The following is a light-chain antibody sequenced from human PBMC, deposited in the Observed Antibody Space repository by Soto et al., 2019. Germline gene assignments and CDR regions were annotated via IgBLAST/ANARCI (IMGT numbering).Light chain of an antibody. CDR2: GAS. CDR1: QSVSSSY. V-gene: IGKV3-20*01. J-gene: IGKJ3*01. Sequence: EIVLTQSPGTLSLSPGERATLSCRASQSVSSSYLAWYQQKPGQAPRLLIYGASSRATGIPDRFSGSGSGTDFTLTISRLEPEDFAVYYCQQYGSSPFTVGPGTKVEIK. CDR3: QQYGSSPFT.